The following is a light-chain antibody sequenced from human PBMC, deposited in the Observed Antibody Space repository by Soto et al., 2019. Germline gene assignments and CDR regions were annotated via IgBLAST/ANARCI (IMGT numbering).Light chain of an antibody. V-gene: IGKV3-15*01. CDR1: QSIDNT. Sequence: EIVMTQSPATLSVSPGEGATLSCRASQSIDNTIAWYQQKPGQAPRLLIYGAPTRAAGIPARFSGSGSGTDFTLRITSLQSEDFAAYYCQQYNNWPPITFGQGTRLEIK. J-gene: IGKJ5*01. CDR2: GAP. CDR3: QQYNNWPPIT.